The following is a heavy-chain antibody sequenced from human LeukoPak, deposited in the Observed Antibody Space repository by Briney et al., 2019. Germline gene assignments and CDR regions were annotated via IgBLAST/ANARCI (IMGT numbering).Heavy chain of an antibody. V-gene: IGHV4-59*08. CDR1: GGPISSYY. J-gene: IGHJ4*02. D-gene: IGHD3-3*01. Sequence: SETLSLTCTVSGGPISSYYWNWIRQPPGKGLEWIGYIYYSGSTNYNPSLKSRVTISVDTSKNQFSLKLSSVTAADAAVYYCACYDFWSGYSFDYWGQGTLVTVSS. CDR3: ACYDFWSGYSFDY. CDR2: IYYSGST.